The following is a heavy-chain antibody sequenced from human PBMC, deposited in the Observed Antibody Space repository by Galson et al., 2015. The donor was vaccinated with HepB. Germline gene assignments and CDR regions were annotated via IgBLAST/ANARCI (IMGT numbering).Heavy chain of an antibody. CDR3: ARDRVDTAMPNYYYYYGMDV. CDR2: IYYSGST. D-gene: IGHD5-18*01. J-gene: IGHJ6*02. Sequence: ETLSLTCTVSGGSISSYYWSWIRQPPGKGLEWIGYIYYSGSTNYNPSLKSRVTISVDTSKNQFSLKLSSVTAADTAVYYCARDRVDTAMPNYYYYYGMDVWGQGTTVTVSS. CDR1: GGSISSYY. V-gene: IGHV4-59*01.